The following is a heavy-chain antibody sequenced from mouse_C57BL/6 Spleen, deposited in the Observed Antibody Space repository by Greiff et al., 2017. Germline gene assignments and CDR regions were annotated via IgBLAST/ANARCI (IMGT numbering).Heavy chain of an antibody. CDR1: GYTFTDYN. CDR3: ARGGGDYFDY. V-gene: IGHV1-18*01. J-gene: IGHJ2*01. D-gene: IGHD1-1*02. CDR2: INTNTGGP. Sequence: EVQLQQSGPELVKPGASVKIPCKASGYTFTDYNMDWVKQSHGKSLEWIGDINTNTGGPIYNQKVTGKATLTVDKSSSTAHMELRSLTSEDTAVYYCARGGGDYFDYWGQGTTLTVSS.